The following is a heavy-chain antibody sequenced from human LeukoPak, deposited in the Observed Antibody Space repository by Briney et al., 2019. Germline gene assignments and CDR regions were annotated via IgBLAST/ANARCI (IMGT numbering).Heavy chain of an antibody. Sequence: ASVKVSCKASGYTFNRYGITWVRQAPGQGLEWVGWISAYNDNAKYSEKLQGRVTMATETSTNTAYTELRSLRSDDTAIYYCARISFDSNGYDFQYWGQGTLVTVSP. CDR3: ARISFDSNGYDFQY. D-gene: IGHD3-22*01. V-gene: IGHV1-18*04. CDR2: ISAYNDNA. J-gene: IGHJ4*02. CDR1: GYTFNRYG.